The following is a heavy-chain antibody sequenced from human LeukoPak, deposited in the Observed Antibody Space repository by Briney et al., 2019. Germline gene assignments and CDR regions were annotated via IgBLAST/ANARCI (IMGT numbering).Heavy chain of an antibody. D-gene: IGHD6-13*01. J-gene: IGHJ5*02. Sequence: GGSLRLSCAASGFTFSSYSMNWVRQAPGKGLEWVSAISGSGGSTYYADSVKGRFTISRDNSKNTLYLQMNSLRAEDTAVYYCAKDRAAAKPNWFDPWGQGTLVTVSS. V-gene: IGHV3-23*01. CDR1: GFTFSSYS. CDR2: ISGSGGST. CDR3: AKDRAAAKPNWFDP.